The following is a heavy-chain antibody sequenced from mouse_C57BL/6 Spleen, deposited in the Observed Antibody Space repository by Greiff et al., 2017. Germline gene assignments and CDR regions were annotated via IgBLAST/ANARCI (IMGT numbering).Heavy chain of an antibody. J-gene: IGHJ3*01. Sequence: QVQLQQSGAELVKPGASVKMSCKASGYTFTSYWITWVKQRPGQGLEWIGDIYPGSGSTNYNEKFKSKATLTVDTSSSTAYMQLSSLTSEDSAVYYCARDDYYGSSWFAYWGQGTLVTVSA. CDR1: GYTFTSYW. CDR3: ARDDYYGSSWFAY. CDR2: IYPGSGST. V-gene: IGHV1-55*01. D-gene: IGHD1-1*01.